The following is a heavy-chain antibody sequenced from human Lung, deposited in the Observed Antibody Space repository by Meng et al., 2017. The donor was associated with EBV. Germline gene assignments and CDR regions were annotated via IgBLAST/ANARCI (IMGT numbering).Heavy chain of an antibody. D-gene: IGHD2-21*01. CDR2: IHNSGSA. Sequence: LQHPRPEHVEPPQRSSHTCLVSGGSMSSGNYYVSWIRQPPGKGLEWIGYIHNSGSAYYNPSLKSRVSISVDTSKNQFSLNLNSMTAADTAVYYCASFDHIPRRNYFDYWGQGTLVTVSS. CDR1: GGSMSSGNYY. J-gene: IGHJ4*02. CDR3: ASFDHIPRRNYFDY. V-gene: IGHV4-30-4*01.